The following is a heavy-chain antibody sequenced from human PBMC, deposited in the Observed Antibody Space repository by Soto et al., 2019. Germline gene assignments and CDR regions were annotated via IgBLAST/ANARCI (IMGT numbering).Heavy chain of an antibody. CDR2: IFSDDEI. D-gene: IGHD4-17*01. V-gene: IGHV2-26*01. CDR3: VRVNADSYQFYCAMDV. CDR1: GFSLSTGRMG. J-gene: IGHJ6*02. Sequence: QVTLKESGPVLVKPTETLTLTCAVSGFSLSTGRMGVSWVRQPPGKALEWLAHIFSDDEISYSTSLQSRLTVSKDTSGRQVVLSMTNVDPVATGRYYCVRVNADSYQFYCAMDVWGQGTTVTVSS.